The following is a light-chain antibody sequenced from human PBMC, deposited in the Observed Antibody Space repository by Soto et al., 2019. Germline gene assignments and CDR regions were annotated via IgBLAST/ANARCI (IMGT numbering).Light chain of an antibody. CDR2: KAS. J-gene: IGKJ1*01. Sequence: DIQMTQSPSTLSGSVGDRVTITCRASQTISSWLAWYQQKPVKAPKVLIYKASTLKSGVPSRFSGSGSGTEFTLTISRLQPDDFATYYCHHYNSYSEAFGQGTKVELK. CDR1: QTISSW. V-gene: IGKV1-5*03. CDR3: HHYNSYSEA.